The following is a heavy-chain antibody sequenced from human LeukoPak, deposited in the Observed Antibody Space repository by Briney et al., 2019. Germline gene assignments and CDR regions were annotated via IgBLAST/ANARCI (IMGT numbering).Heavy chain of an antibody. CDR2: INPNSGGT. CDR3: ARIGISARGTNFHH. CDR1: GYTFTGYY. Sequence: ASVKDSCKASGYTFTGYYMHWVRQAPGQGLEWMGWINPNSGGTNYAQKFQGRVTMTRDTSISTAYMELSRLRSDDTALYYCARIGISARGTNFHHWGQGTLVTVSS. D-gene: IGHD6-13*01. J-gene: IGHJ1*01. V-gene: IGHV1-2*02.